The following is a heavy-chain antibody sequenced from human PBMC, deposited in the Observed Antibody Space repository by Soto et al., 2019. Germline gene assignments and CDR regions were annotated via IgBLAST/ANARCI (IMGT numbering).Heavy chain of an antibody. CDR2: MYHSGST. J-gene: IGHJ1*01. CDR1: GGSISSGGYS. CDR3: ARKDYYDSSGYYGYFQH. D-gene: IGHD3-22*01. Sequence: PSETLSLTCAVSGGSISSGGYSWSWIRQPPGKGLEWIGYMYHSGSTYYNPSLKSRVTISVDTSKNQYSLKLSSVTAADTAVYYCARKDYYDSSGYYGYFQHWGQGTLVTVSS. V-gene: IGHV4-30-2*01.